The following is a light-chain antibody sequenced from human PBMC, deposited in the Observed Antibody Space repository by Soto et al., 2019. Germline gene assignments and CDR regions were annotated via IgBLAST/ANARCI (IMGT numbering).Light chain of an antibody. CDR2: RAS. Sequence: DIQMTQSPSTLSASVGDRVTITCRASQSISTWLAWYQQKPGKAPNLLIYRASSLESGVPSRFSGSGSGTEFTLTITSLQPDDCATYYCQQYKTDPGTVGQGTKLEIK. J-gene: IGKJ2*01. CDR3: QQYKTDPGT. CDR1: QSISTW. V-gene: IGKV1-5*03.